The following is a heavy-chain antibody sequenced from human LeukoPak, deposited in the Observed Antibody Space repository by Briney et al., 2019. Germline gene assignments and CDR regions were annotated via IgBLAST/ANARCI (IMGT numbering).Heavy chain of an antibody. CDR3: ARILDSAWGELGY. V-gene: IGHV3-30*04. CDR1: GFTFSSYV. D-gene: IGHD6-19*01. J-gene: IGHJ4*02. Sequence: GGSLRLSCAASGFTFSSYVMHWVRQAPGKGLEWVAIISYDGSNEYYADSVKGRFTISRDNSKNTLYLQMNSLRAADTAVYYCARILDSAWGELGYWGQGTLVTVSS. CDR2: ISYDGSNE.